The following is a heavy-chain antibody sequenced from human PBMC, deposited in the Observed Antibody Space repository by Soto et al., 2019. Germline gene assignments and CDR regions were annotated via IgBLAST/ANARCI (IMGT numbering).Heavy chain of an antibody. CDR2: IWYDGSNK. CDR1: GFTFSSYG. J-gene: IGHJ3*02. V-gene: IGHV3-33*01. CDR3: ARDSKDYYDSSGYDAFDI. D-gene: IGHD3-22*01. Sequence: GGSLRLSCAASGFTFSSYGMHWVRQAPGKGLEWVAVIWYDGSNKYYADSVKGRFTISRDNSKNTLYLQMNSLRAEDTAVYYCARDSKDYYDSSGYDAFDIWGQGTMVTVSS.